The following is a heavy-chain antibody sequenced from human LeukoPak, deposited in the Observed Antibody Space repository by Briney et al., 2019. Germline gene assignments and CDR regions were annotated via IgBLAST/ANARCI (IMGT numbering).Heavy chain of an antibody. CDR2: IYSGGST. Sequence: GGSLRLSCAASGFTVSSNYMSWVRQAPGKGLEWVSVIYSGGSTYYADSVKGRFTISRDNSKNTLYLQMNSLRAEDTAVYYCARGTGYPYYYYYMDVWGKGTTVTVS. J-gene: IGHJ6*03. D-gene: IGHD1-1*01. CDR1: GFTVSSNY. V-gene: IGHV3-66*01. CDR3: ARGTGYPYYYYYMDV.